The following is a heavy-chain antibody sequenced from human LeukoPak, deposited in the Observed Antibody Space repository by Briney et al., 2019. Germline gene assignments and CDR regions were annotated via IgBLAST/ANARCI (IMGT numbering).Heavy chain of an antibody. J-gene: IGHJ4*02. D-gene: IGHD2-2*01. Sequence: SETLSLTCAVYGGSFSVYYWSWIRQPPGKGLELIGEINHSGSTNYNPSLKSRVTISVDTSKNQFSLKLSSVTAADTAVYYCAREVPAAKIFDYWGQGTLVTVSS. CDR2: INHSGST. V-gene: IGHV4-34*01. CDR3: AREVPAAKIFDY. CDR1: GGSFSVYY.